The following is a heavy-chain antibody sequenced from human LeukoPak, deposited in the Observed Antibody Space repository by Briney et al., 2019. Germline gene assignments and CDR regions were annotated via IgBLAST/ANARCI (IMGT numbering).Heavy chain of an antibody. CDR1: GFTFSSYA. CDR3: ERAAAIGPPDAFDI. CDR2: ISYDGSNK. D-gene: IGHD5-18*01. Sequence: GGSLRLSCAASGFTFSSYAMHWVRQAPGKGLEWVAVISYDGSNKYSVKGRFTISRDNSKNTLYLQMNSLRAEDTAVYYCERAAAIGPPDAFDIWGQGTMVTVSS. J-gene: IGHJ3*02. V-gene: IGHV3-30*04.